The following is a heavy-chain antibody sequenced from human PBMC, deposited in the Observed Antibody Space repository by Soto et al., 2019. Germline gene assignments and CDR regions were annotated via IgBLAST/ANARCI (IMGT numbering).Heavy chain of an antibody. Sequence: ASVKVSWKACGYTLTSCGRSCVRQAPGQGLEWMGWISAYNGNTNYAQKLQGRVTMTTDTSTSTAYMELRSLRSDDTAVYYCARSSGSYYYYGMDVWGQGTTVTVSS. CDR2: ISAYNGNT. CDR3: ARSSGSYYYYGMDV. J-gene: IGHJ6*02. D-gene: IGHD1-26*01. CDR1: GYTLTSCG. V-gene: IGHV1-18*01.